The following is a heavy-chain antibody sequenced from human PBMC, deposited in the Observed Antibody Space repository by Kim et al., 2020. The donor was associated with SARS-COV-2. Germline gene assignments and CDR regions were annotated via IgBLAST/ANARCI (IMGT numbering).Heavy chain of an antibody. J-gene: IGHJ6*02. D-gene: IGHD6-13*01. V-gene: IGHV3-23*01. CDR2: ISGSGGST. CDR3: AKGGYSSSWSPYYYGMDV. CDR1: GFTFSSYA. Sequence: GGSLRLSCAASGFTFSSYAMSWVRQAPGKGLEWVSAISGSGGSTYYADSVKGRFTISRDNSKNTLYLQMNSLRAEDTAVYYCAKGGYSSSWSPYYYGMDVWGQGTTVTVSS.